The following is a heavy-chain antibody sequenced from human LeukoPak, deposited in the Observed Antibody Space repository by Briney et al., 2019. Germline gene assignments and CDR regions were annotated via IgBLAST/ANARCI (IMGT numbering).Heavy chain of an antibody. CDR1: GGSISSGGYY. CDR2: IYYSGST. J-gene: IGHJ4*02. Sequence: SETLSLTCTVSGGSISSGGYYWSWIRQHPGKGLEWIGYIYYSGSTYYNPSLKSRVTISVDTSKNQFSLKLSSVTAAYTAVYYCARQKVYGDYAYDYWGQGTLVTVSS. V-gene: IGHV4-31*03. CDR3: ARQKVYGDYAYDY. D-gene: IGHD4-17*01.